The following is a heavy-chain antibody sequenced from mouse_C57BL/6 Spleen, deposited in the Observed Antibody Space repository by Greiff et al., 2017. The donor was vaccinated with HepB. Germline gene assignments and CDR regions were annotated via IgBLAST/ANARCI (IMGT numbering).Heavy chain of an antibody. Sequence: VQLQQSGPGLVQPSQSLSITCTVSGFSLTSYGVHWVRQSPGKGLEWLGVIWRGGSTDYNAAFMSRLSITKDNSKSQVFFKMNSLQADDTAIYYCATPTTVVAPYAMDYWGQGTSVTVSS. CDR3: ATPTTVVAPYAMDY. J-gene: IGHJ4*01. CDR2: IWRGGST. CDR1: GFSLTSYG. D-gene: IGHD1-1*01. V-gene: IGHV2-5*01.